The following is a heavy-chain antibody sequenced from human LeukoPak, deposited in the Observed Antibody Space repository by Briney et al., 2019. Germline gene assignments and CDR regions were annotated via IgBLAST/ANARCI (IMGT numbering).Heavy chain of an antibody. CDR3: ARGQRMDV. CDR2: IYTSGNT. D-gene: IGHD5-24*01. V-gene: IGHV4-4*07. J-gene: IGHJ6*02. CDR1: GGSLTSYY. Sequence: SETLSLTCAVSGGSLTSYYWTWIRHPAGKGLEWIGRIYTSGNTNYNPSLKSRVTMSLDTSKNQLSLKLSSVTAADTAVYYCARGQRMDVWGQGTTVTVSS.